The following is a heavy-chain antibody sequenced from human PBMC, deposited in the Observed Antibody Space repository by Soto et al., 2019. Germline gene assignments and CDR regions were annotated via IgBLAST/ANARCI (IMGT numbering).Heavy chain of an antibody. CDR1: GFTFSDYY. V-gene: IGHV3-11*01. J-gene: IGHJ4*02. Sequence: QGQLVESGGGLVKPGGSLRLSCEASGFTFSDYYMAWIRQAPGKGLEWVSYITGSGSVMYYADSVKGRCTISRDNARNTLFLHFRSLRAEDTAVYYCARADWQRRDWNDPFDYWGQGTLVTVSS. CDR3: ARADWQRRDWNDPFDY. D-gene: IGHD1-1*01. CDR2: ITGSGSVM.